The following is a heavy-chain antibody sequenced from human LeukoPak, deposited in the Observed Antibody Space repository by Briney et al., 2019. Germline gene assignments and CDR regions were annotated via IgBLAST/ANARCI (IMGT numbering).Heavy chain of an antibody. Sequence: PSETLSLTCTVSGGSISSYYWSWIRQPPGKGLEWIGYIYYSGSTNYNPSLKSRVTISVDTSKNQFSLKLSSVTAADTAVYYCARTDGLLLSAFDIWGQGTMVTVSS. V-gene: IGHV4-59*01. CDR3: ARTDGLLLSAFDI. CDR2: IYYSGST. CDR1: GGSISSYY. J-gene: IGHJ3*02. D-gene: IGHD3-22*01.